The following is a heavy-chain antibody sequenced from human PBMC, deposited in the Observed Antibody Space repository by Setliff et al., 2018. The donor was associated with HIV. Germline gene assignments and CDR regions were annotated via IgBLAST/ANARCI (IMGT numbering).Heavy chain of an antibody. CDR2: IYSSRST. V-gene: IGHV4-61*09. Sequence: SETLSLTCSVSGASINSSLYYWSWIRQPAGQGLEWIGHIYSSRSTTYNPSLKSRVTISVDTSKNQFSLKVSSVTAADTAVYFCARHVFVGIGGYDAFDIWGQGTMVTVSS. CDR3: ARHVFVGIGGYDAFDI. D-gene: IGHD3-10*01. J-gene: IGHJ3*02. CDR1: GASINSSLYY.